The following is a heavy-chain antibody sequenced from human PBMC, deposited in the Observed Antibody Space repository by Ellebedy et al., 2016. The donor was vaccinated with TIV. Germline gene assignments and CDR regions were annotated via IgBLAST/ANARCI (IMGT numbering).Heavy chain of an antibody. CDR1: GFTFSPFA. J-gene: IGHJ6*02. D-gene: IGHD6-6*01. V-gene: IGHV3-23*01. CDR2: IYGSGGGI. CDR3: AKCRGSSSPGGMDV. Sequence: GESLKISCTASGFTFSPFAMGWVRQTPGKGLEWVSGIYGSGGGISYSDFVKGRFTISRDNSKNTLYLQMNSLRVEDTDVYYCAKCRGSSSPGGMDVWGQGTTVTVSS.